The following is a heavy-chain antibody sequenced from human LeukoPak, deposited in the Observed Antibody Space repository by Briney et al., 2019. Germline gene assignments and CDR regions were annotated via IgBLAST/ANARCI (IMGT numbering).Heavy chain of an antibody. V-gene: IGHV1-69*13. CDR2: IIPIFGTA. Sequence: SVKVPCKASGGTFSSYAISWVRQAPGQGLEWMGGIIPIFGTANYAQKFQGRVTITADESTSTAYMELSSLRSEDTAVYYCARDFSVPYYYDSSGSDAFDIWGQGTMVTVSS. CDR1: GGTFSSYA. D-gene: IGHD3-22*01. CDR3: ARDFSVPYYYDSSGSDAFDI. J-gene: IGHJ3*02.